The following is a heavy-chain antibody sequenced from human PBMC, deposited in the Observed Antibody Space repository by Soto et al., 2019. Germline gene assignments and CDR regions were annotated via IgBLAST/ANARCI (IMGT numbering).Heavy chain of an antibody. V-gene: IGHV3-30*18. Sequence: PGGSLRLSCVASGFTLTNNGMHWVRQAPGQGLEWVAVISSDGSSKYYGDSVRGRFTISRDNSKNTLYLQMTSLRAEDTALYYCTKASSDRHHMDVWGQGTTVTVSS. CDR3: TKASSDRHHMDV. CDR1: GFTLTNNG. CDR2: ISSDGSSK. J-gene: IGHJ6*02.